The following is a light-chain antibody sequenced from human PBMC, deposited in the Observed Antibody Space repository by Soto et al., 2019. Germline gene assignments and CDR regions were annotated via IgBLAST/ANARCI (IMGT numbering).Light chain of an antibody. CDR2: DAS. J-gene: IGKJ2*01. CDR3: QQYATLPPIYT. Sequence: DIQMTQSPTSLSASVGDRVTISCQASQGIANFLNWYQQKPEKAPKLLIYDASILETGIPSRFSGSGSGTTFTFTISNLQTEDIATYYCQQYATLPPIYTFGQGTKLEMK. V-gene: IGKV1-33*01. CDR1: QGIANF.